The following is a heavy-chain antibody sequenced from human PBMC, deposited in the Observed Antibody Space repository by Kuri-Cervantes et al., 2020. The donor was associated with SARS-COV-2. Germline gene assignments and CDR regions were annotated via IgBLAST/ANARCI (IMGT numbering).Heavy chain of an antibody. Sequence: SETLSLTCSVSGYSISSGYSWGWIRLPPGKGLEWIGSIDQSGTTYYSPSLKSRVTISVVTSKNQFSLKLNSVTAADTAVYYCTRERYQLLSIHISDIWGQGTMVTVSS. V-gene: IGHV4-38-2*02. CDR2: IDQSGTT. CDR3: TRERYQLLSIHISDI. J-gene: IGHJ3*02. D-gene: IGHD2-2*01. CDR1: GYSISSGYS.